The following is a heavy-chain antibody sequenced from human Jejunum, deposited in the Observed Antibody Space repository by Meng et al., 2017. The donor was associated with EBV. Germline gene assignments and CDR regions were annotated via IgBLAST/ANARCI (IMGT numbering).Heavy chain of an antibody. J-gene: IGHJ4*02. V-gene: IGHV2-5*01. Sequence: QITLKESGPTLVKPTXTLRLTXPFSGFSLSSSGAGVGWIRQPPGKALEWLSVIFWNGEKRYSPSLKSRLTINKDTSRDQVVLTMTTVDPVDTATYYCAHRLGADSAGGAFNYWGQGALVTVSS. D-gene: IGHD2-21*01. CDR2: IFWNGEK. CDR1: GFSLSSSGAG. CDR3: AHRLGADSAGGAFNY.